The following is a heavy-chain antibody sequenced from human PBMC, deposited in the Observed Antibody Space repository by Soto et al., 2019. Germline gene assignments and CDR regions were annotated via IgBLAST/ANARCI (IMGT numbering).Heavy chain of an antibody. J-gene: IGHJ4*02. CDR2: IYYSGST. D-gene: IGHD3-3*01. CDR1: GGSINNHY. Sequence: PSETLSLTCTVSGGSINNHYWSWIRQPPGKGLEWIGYIYYSGSTNYNPSLQSRVTISADTSKNQFSPNLNSVTAADTAVYYCASLSFTIFGVRQDQEYWSQGTLVTVSS. CDR3: ASLSFTIFGVRQDQEY. V-gene: IGHV4-59*11.